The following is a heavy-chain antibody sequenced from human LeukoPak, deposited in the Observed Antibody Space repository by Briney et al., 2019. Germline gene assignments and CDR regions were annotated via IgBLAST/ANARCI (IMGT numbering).Heavy chain of an antibody. CDR1: GFTFGDYA. Sequence: GGSLILSCTASGFTFGDYAMSWVSQAPGKGLEWVGFIRSKAYGGTTEYAASVKGRFTISRDDSKSIAYLQMNSLKTEDTAVYYCTRDWGCSSTSCHTSYYYYMDVWGKGTTVTVSS. J-gene: IGHJ6*03. D-gene: IGHD2-2*01. V-gene: IGHV3-49*04. CDR2: IRSKAYGGTT. CDR3: TRDWGCSSTSCHTSYYYYMDV.